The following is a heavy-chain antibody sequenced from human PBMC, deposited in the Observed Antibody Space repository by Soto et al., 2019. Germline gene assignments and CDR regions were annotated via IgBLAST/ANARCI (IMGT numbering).Heavy chain of an antibody. V-gene: IGHV1-69*01. Sequence: QVQLVQSGAEVKNPGSSVNVSCKASGGTFSSYAISWVRQAPGQGLEWMGGIIPIFGTENYAQKFQGRVTITADESTSTAYLELSSLRSEDTAVYYCAIDQGENGDYVWYFDLWGRGTLVTVSA. J-gene: IGHJ2*01. CDR2: IIPIFGTE. CDR1: GGTFSSYA. CDR3: AIDQGENGDYVWYFDL. D-gene: IGHD4-17*01.